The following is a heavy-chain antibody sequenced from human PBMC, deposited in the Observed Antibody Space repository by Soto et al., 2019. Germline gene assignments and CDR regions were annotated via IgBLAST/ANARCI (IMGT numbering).Heavy chain of an antibody. CDR2: IYYSGST. V-gene: IGHV4-31*03. Sequence: TXETLSLTCTVSGGSISSGGYYWSWIRQHPGKGLEWIGYIYYSGSTYYNPSLKSRVTISVDTSKNQFSLKLSSVTAADTAVYYCARVRGYSYGYSDYWGQGTLVTVSS. J-gene: IGHJ4*02. D-gene: IGHD5-18*01. CDR3: ARVRGYSYGYSDY. CDR1: GGSISSGGYY.